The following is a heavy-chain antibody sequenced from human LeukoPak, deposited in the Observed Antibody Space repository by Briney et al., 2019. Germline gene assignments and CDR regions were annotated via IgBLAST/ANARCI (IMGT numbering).Heavy chain of an antibody. V-gene: IGHV1-18*01. J-gene: IGHJ3*02. Sequence: ASVKVSCKASGYTFTSYGISWVRQAPGQGLEWMGWISAYNGNTNYAQKLQGRVTMTTDTSTSTACMELRSLRSGDTAVYYCASLRWSRIDIWGQGTMVTVSS. CDR3: ASLRWSRIDI. CDR1: GYTFTSYG. CDR2: ISAYNGNT. D-gene: IGHD4-23*01.